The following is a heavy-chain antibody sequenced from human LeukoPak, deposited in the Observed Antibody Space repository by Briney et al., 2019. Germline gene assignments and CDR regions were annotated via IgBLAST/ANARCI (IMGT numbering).Heavy chain of an antibody. V-gene: IGHV3-30*02. Sequence: AQSRTPSCPPSASTLTIYGVRCVRQPQSKGLEWVAFIRYEGSNKYYAESVKGRFTISRDNSKNTLYLQMNSVRAEDTAVYYCAKFAPDIVVVPAVIPRDVYWGQGTV. CDR3: AKFAPDIVVVPAVIPRDVY. CDR1: ASTLTIYG. J-gene: IGHJ4*02. D-gene: IGHD2-2*01. CDR2: IRYEGSNK.